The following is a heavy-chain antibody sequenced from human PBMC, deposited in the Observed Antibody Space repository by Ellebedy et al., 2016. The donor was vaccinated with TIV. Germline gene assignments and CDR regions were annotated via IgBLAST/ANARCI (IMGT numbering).Heavy chain of an antibody. CDR1: GFSLTTSGVG. CDR2: IYWDDYV. J-gene: IGHJ4*02. CDR3: AYIRWNDSR. D-gene: IGHD1-1*01. V-gene: IGHV2-5*02. Sequence: SGPTLVKPTQTLTLTCTFSGFSLTTSGVGVGWIRQPPGKALEWLALIYWDDYVHYSPSLKIRLTLTKDTSKNQVVLTRTNMDPVETATYYCAYIRWNDSRWGQGTLVTVSS.